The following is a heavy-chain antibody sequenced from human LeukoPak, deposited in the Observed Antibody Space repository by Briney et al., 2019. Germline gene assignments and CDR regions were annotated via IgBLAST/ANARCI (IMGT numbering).Heavy chain of an antibody. CDR3: ARLDYYDSSAYFDY. D-gene: IGHD3-22*01. V-gene: IGHV3-53*01. CDR2: IYSGGST. CDR1: GGSISSSNW. J-gene: IGHJ4*02. Sequence: ETLSLTCAVSGGSISSSNWWSWVRQPPGKGLEWVSVIYSGGSTYYADSVKGRFTISRDNSKNTLYLQMNSLRAEDTAVYYCARLDYYDSSAYFDYWGQGTLVTVSS.